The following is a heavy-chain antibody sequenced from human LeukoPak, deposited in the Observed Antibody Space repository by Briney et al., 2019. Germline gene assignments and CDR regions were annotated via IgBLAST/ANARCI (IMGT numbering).Heavy chain of an antibody. CDR3: ARGPGSGHYFDY. J-gene: IGHJ4*02. CDR2: ISSSSGTI. CDR1: GFTFSTSP. Sequence: GGSLRLSCAASGFTFSTSPMNWVRQAPGKGPEWVSYISSSSGTIYYADSVKGRFTISRDNAENSLYLQMYSLRAEDTAVYYCARGPGSGHYFDYWGQGTLVTVSS. V-gene: IGHV3-48*04. D-gene: IGHD2-15*01.